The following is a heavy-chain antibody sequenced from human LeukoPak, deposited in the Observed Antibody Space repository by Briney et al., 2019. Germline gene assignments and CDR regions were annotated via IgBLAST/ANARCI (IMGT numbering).Heavy chain of an antibody. Sequence: SETLSLTCAVYGGSFSGYYWSWIRQPPGKGLEWIGEINHSGSTNYNPSLKSRVTISVDTSKNQFSLKLSSVTAADTAVYYCARRSIGGGGYYYYANWFDPWGQGTLVTVSS. D-gene: IGHD3-22*01. CDR2: INHSGST. CDR3: ARRSIGGGGYYYYANWFDP. J-gene: IGHJ5*02. CDR1: GGSFSGYY. V-gene: IGHV4-34*01.